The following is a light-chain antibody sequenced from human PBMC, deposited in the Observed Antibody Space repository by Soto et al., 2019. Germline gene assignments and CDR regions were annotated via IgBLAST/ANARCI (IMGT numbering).Light chain of an antibody. CDR3: QQDNNWPFS. J-gene: IGKJ5*01. CDR2: DVS. V-gene: IGKV3-15*01. Sequence: VMTQSPATLSVSPGARATLSCRACQSVTTYFTWYQQKSGQSPRLLIFDVSIRATGVPARFSGTGSETDFTLTISGLQSEDSAVYFCQQDNNWPFSFGQGTRLEI. CDR1: QSVTTY.